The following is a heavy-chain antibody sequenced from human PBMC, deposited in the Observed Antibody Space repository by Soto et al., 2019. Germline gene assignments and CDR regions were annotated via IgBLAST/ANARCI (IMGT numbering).Heavy chain of an antibody. J-gene: IGHJ6*02. CDR2: ISYDGSNK. D-gene: IGHD3-10*01. CDR3: ARDQEISGSRSYYINSYYGMDV. Sequence: QVQLVESGGGVVQPGRSLRLSCAASGFTFSSYAMHWVRQAPGKGLEWVAVISYDGSNKYYADSVKGRFTISRDNSKNTLYLQMNSLRAEDTAVYYCARDQEISGSRSYYINSYYGMDVWGQGTTVTVSS. CDR1: GFTFSSYA. V-gene: IGHV3-30-3*01.